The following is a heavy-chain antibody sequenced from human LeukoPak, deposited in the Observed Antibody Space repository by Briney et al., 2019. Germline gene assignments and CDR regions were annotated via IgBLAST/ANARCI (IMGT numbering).Heavy chain of an antibody. CDR1: GFTFSRFT. CDR3: ARSFFQWNYGSCLDS. Sequence: GGSLRLSRAASGFTFSRFTMNWVRQAPGKGLEWVALIAHDGSNKYYADSVKGRFTISRENSKSTVYLQMNSLRPEDTAVYSCARSFFQWNYGSCLDSWGQGTLVTVSS. J-gene: IGHJ4*02. V-gene: IGHV3-30*03. D-gene: IGHD1-7*01. CDR2: IAHDGSNK.